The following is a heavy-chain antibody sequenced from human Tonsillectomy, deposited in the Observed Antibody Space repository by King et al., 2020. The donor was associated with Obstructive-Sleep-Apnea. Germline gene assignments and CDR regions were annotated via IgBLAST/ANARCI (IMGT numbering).Heavy chain of an antibody. D-gene: IGHD6-19*01. V-gene: IGHV1-69*01. J-gene: IGHJ6*02. CDR1: GGTFSSYA. CDR3: ARVGAVAGRHGMDV. CDR2: MIPIFGTA. Sequence: QVQLVESGAEVKKPGSSVKVSFKASGGTFSSYAISWVRQAPGQGLEWMGGMIPIFGTANYAQKFQGRVTMTADESTSTAYMGLSSLRSEDTAVYYCARVGAVAGRHGMDVWGQGTTVTVSS.